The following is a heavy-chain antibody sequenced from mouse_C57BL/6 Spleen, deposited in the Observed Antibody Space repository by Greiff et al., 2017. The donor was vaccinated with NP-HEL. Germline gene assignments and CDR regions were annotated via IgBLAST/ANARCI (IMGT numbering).Heavy chain of an antibody. D-gene: IGHD1-1*01. CDR3: AREDYYGSSAWFAY. Sequence: VQLKESGPGMVKPSQSLSLTCTVTGYSITSGYDWHWIRHFPGNKLEWMGYISYSGSTNYNPSLKSRISITHDTSKNHFFLKLNSVTTEDTATYYCAREDYYGSSAWFAYWGQGKLVTVAA. CDR1: GYSITSGYD. V-gene: IGHV3-1*01. CDR2: ISYSGST. J-gene: IGHJ3*01.